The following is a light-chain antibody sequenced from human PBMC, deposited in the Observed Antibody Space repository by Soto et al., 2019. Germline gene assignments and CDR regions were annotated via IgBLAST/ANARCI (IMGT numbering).Light chain of an antibody. Sequence: EIVLTEARCTLSLSPGERATLSCRASQSVSSSYLAWYQQKPGQAPRLLIYGASSRATGIPDRFSGSGSGTDFTLTISRLEPEDFAVYYCQQYGSSPWTFGQGTKVDI. CDR2: GAS. J-gene: IGKJ1*01. CDR1: QSVSSSY. V-gene: IGKV3-20*01. CDR3: QQYGSSPWT.